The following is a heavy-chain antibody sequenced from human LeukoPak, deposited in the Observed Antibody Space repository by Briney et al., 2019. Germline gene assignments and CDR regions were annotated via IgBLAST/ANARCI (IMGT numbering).Heavy chain of an antibody. CDR1: GFTFSSYA. V-gene: IGHV3-64*01. Sequence: GGSLRLSYAASGFTFSSYAMYWVRRTPGKGLEYVSVISGNGVSTHYATSVQGRFTISRDNSKNTVYLQMGSLRAEDMAVYYCARDASDIVVVPAAVGPFDLWGQGTLVTVSS. D-gene: IGHD2-2*01. J-gene: IGHJ4*02. CDR3: ARDASDIVVVPAAVGPFDL. CDR2: ISGNGVST.